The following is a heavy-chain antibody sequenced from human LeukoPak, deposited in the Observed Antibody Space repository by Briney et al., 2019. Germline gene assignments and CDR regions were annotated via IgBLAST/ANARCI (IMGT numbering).Heavy chain of an antibody. D-gene: IGHD2/OR15-2a*01. CDR3: AGHHPRNTVDF. V-gene: IGHV4-59*08. CDR1: GGSISGYY. Sequence: SETLSLTCAVSGGSISGYYWSWIRQPPGKGLEWIAYISDIGSINYNPSLKSRVTISLDTSKNQFSLKLSSVTAADTAVYYCAGHHPRNTVDFWGQGTLVTVSS. J-gene: IGHJ4*02. CDR2: ISDIGSI.